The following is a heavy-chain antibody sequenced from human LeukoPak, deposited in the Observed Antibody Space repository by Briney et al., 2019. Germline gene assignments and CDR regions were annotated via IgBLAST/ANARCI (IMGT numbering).Heavy chain of an antibody. J-gene: IGHJ4*02. D-gene: IGHD6-6*01. CDR3: AGATGIAARPDY. V-gene: IGHV1-69*06. CDR1: GGTFSSYA. CDR2: IIPIFGTA. Sequence: ASVKVSCKAPGGTFSSYAISWVRQAPGQGLEWMGGIIPIFGTANYAQKFQGRVTITADKSTSTAYMELSSLRSEDTAVYYCAGATGIAARPDYWGQGTLVTVSS.